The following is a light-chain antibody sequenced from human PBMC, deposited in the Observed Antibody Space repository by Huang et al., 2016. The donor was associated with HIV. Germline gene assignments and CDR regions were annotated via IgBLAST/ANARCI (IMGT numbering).Light chain of an antibody. CDR1: QSISTS. CDR2: AAS. V-gene: IGKV1-39*01. CDR3: QQSFSAPFT. Sequence: DIQMTQYPSSLSASAGDRVTITCRESQSISTSLNWYHHKPGKAPKLMIYAASSLQSGVPSRFSGSGSGTDFTLTISSLQPEDFATYYCQQSFSAPFTFGGGTKVEI. J-gene: IGKJ4*01.